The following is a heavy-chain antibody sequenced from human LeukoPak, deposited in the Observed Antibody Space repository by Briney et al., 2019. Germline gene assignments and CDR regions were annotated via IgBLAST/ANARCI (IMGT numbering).Heavy chain of an antibody. Sequence: PGGSLRLSCAASGFTFSSYAMSWVRQAPGKGLEWVSAISGSGGSTYYADSVKGRFTISRDNSKNTLYLQMNSLRAEDTAVYYCAKAAPWGWFGELEFDYWGQGTLVTGSS. J-gene: IGHJ4*02. D-gene: IGHD3-10*01. V-gene: IGHV3-23*01. CDR3: AKAAPWGWFGELEFDY. CDR1: GFTFSSYA. CDR2: ISGSGGST.